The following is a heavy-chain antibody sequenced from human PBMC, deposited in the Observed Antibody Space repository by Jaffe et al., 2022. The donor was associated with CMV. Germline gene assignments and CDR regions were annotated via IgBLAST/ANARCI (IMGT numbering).Heavy chain of an antibody. J-gene: IGHJ6*02. D-gene: IGHD3-3*01. CDR3: ARDRDYYDFWSRSPPPGPSHMDV. CDR1: GYTFTKYG. V-gene: IGHV1-18*01. Sequence: QVQLVQSGGEVKKPGASVKVSCEASGYTFTKYGISWVRHVPGQGLEWMGWISGYNGNSNYPQKFQGRVTMTTDPSTSTAYMELRSLNSGDTAVYYCARDRDYYDFWSRSPPPGPSHMDVWGQGTTVTVSS. CDR2: ISGYNGNS.